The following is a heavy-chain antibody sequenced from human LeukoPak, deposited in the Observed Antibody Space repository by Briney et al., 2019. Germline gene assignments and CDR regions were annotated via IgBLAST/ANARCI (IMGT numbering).Heavy chain of an antibody. CDR3: ASQRGYSNGFDY. CDR2: IRADAVTT. CDR1: GFIFSHHG. J-gene: IGHJ4*02. V-gene: IGHV3-48*04. D-gene: IGHD5-18*01. Sequence: GGSLRLSCAPSGFIFSHHGMNWVRQAPGKGLEWVSGIRADAVTTYYADSVKGRFIISRDNAKNSLYLQMNSLRAEDTAVYYCASQRGYSNGFDYWGQGTLVTVSS.